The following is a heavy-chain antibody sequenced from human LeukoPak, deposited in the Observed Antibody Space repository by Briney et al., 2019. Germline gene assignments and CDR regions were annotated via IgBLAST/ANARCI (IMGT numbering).Heavy chain of an antibody. J-gene: IGHJ4*02. D-gene: IGHD5-18*01. Sequence: PGGSLRLSCAASGFTFSSYAMSWVRQAPGKGLEWGSAISGSGGSTYYADSVKGRFTISRDNSKNTLYLQMNRLRAEDTAVYYCAKVRQLWPDFDYWGQGTLVTVSS. CDR1: GFTFSSYA. CDR3: AKVRQLWPDFDY. CDR2: ISGSGGST. V-gene: IGHV3-23*01.